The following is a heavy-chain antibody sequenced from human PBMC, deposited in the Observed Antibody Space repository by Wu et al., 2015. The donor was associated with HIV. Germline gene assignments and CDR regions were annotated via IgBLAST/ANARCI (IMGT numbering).Heavy chain of an antibody. CDR3: ARDRETYYYDSSGYHAFGI. CDR2: IYYRGST. D-gene: IGHD3-22*01. CDR1: GGSISSYY. J-gene: IGHJ3*02. V-gene: IGHV4-59*01. Sequence: QVQLQESGPGLVQPSETLSLTCTVSGGSISSYYWSWIRQPPGKGLKWIGYIYYRGSTDYNPSLKSRVTISVDTSKNQFSLKLSSVTAADTAVYYCARDRETYYYDSSGYHAFGIWGQGTMVTVSS.